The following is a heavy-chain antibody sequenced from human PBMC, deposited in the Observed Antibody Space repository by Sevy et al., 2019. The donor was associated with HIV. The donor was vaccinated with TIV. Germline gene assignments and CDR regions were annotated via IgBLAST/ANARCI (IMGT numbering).Heavy chain of an antibody. CDR2: INQHGSKK. CDR3: AREIAGAGSY. D-gene: IGHD6-13*01. V-gene: IGHV3-7*01. J-gene: IGHJ4*02. CDR1: GFPLSSYC. Sequence: GGSLRLSCAASGFPLSSYCMTWVRQAPGKGLEWVANINQHGSKKYYLHSVKGRFTISRDNAKNSVYLQMNSLRAEDTAIYFCAREIAGAGSYWGQGTLVTVSS.